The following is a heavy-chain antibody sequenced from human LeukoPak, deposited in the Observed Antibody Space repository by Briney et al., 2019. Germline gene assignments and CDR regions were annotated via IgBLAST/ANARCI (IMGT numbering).Heavy chain of an antibody. CDR3: ARAERVKHYYYMDV. J-gene: IGHJ6*03. CDR1: GGSISSGGYS. D-gene: IGHD1-26*01. Sequence: PSQTLSLTCAVSGGSISSGGYSWSWIRQPPGKGLEWIGYIYYSGSTYYNPSLKSRVTISVDTSKNQFSLKLSSVTAADTAVYYCARAERVKHYYYMDVWGKGTTVTVSS. CDR2: IYYSGST. V-gene: IGHV4-30-4*07.